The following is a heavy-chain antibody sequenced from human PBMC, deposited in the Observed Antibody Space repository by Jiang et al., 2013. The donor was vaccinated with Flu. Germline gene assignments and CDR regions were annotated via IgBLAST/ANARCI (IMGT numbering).Heavy chain of an antibody. CDR3: ARGTAVGATADPIDY. V-gene: IGHV4-30-4*01. J-gene: IGHJ4*02. Sequence: GSISSGDYYWSWIRQPPRKGLEWIGYIYYSGSTYYNPSLKSRVTISVDTSKNQFSLKLSSVTAADTAVYYCARGTAVGATADPIDYWGQGTLVTVSS. D-gene: IGHD1-26*01. CDR2: IYYSGST. CDR1: GSISSGDYY.